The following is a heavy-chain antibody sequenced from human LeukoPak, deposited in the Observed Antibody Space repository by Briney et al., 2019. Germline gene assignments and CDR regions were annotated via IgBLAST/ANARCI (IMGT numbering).Heavy chain of an antibody. CDR2: INQDEI. D-gene: IGHD4-17*01. V-gene: IGHV3-7*03. CDR1: GFTFSSSW. CDR3: ATSYGDSAGAFDY. Sequence: PGGSLRLSCVASGFTFSSSWMSWVRQGPGKGLEWVASINQDEIHYVDAVRGRFTISRDNAKNSLYLQMNSLRGEDTAVYYCATSYGDSAGAFDYWGQGTLVTVSS. J-gene: IGHJ4*02.